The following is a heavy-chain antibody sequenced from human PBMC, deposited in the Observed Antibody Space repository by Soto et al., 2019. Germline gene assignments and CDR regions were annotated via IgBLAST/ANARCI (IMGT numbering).Heavy chain of an antibody. J-gene: IGHJ6*02. Sequence: GGSLRLSCAACGFTFSSYGMHWVRQAPGKGLEWVAVISYDGSNKYYADSVKGRFTISRDNSKNTLYLQMNSLRAEDTAVYYCANARGYSYGDYYYYYGMDVWGQGTTVTVSS. CDR2: ISYDGSNK. V-gene: IGHV3-30*18. CDR1: GFTFSSYG. D-gene: IGHD5-18*01. CDR3: ANARGYSYGDYYYYYGMDV.